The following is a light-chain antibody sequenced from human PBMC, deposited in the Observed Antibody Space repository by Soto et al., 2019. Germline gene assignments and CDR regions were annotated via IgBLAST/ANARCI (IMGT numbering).Light chain of an antibody. V-gene: IGLV2-8*01. J-gene: IGLJ1*01. CDR1: SSDVGGYNY. CDR2: EFS. Sequence: QSVLTQPPSASGSPGQSVTISCTGTSSDVGGYNYVSWYQQHPGKAPKLMIYEFSKRPSGVPDRFSGSKSGNTASLTVSGLQAEDEADYYCSSYVGTNSYVFGTGTKVTVL. CDR3: SSYVGTNSYV.